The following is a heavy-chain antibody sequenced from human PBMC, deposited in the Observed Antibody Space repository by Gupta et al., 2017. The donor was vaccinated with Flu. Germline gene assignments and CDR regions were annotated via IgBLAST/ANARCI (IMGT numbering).Heavy chain of an antibody. CDR2: ISSSSSYI. D-gene: IGHD3-10*01. Sequence: APGKGREWVVSISSSSSYINYAESVKGRFTISGDDAEDPLYLERSSRRAEDTTAYYCESAVVWFGDVPLTEDYWGRGTLVTVSS. V-gene: IGHV3-21*04. CDR3: ESAVVWFGDVPLTEDY. J-gene: IGHJ4*02.